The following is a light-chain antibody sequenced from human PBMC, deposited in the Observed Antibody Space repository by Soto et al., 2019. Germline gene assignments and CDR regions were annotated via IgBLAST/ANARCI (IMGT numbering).Light chain of an antibody. CDR3: QQHNHWPPYT. CDR2: GAS. V-gene: IGKV3-15*01. CDR1: QSVNSN. J-gene: IGKJ2*01. Sequence: EIVMTQSPATLSVSPGERATLSCRASQSVNSNLAWYQQKPGQAPRLLIYGASTRATGIPARFSGSGSGTEFTLTISSLQSEDFAVYYCQQHNHWPPYTFGQGTKLDIK.